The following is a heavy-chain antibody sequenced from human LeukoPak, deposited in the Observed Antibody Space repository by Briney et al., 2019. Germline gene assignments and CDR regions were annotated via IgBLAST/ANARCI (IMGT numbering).Heavy chain of an antibody. J-gene: IGHJ3*02. CDR1: GFTFSSYA. CDR3: AKDRSYYYDSSGHRGAFDI. Sequence: AGGSLRLSCAASGFTFSSYAMSWVRQAPGKGLEWVSAISGSGGSTYYADSVKGRFTIPRDNSKNTLYLQMNSLRAGDTAVYYCAKDRSYYYDSSGHRGAFDIWGQGTMVTVSS. D-gene: IGHD3-22*01. CDR2: ISGSGGST. V-gene: IGHV3-23*01.